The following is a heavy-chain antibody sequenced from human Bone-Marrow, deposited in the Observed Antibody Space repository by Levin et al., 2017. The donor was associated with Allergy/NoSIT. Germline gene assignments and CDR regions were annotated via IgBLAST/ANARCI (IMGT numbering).Heavy chain of an antibody. CDR2: INHSGST. CDR1: GGSFSGYY. D-gene: IGHD7-27*01. CDR3: ARGPRTPNWGWIDY. Sequence: SSETLSLTCAVYGGSFSGYYWSWIRQPPGKGLEWIGEINHSGSTNYNPSLKSRVTISVDTSKNQFSLKLSSVTAADTAVYYCARGPRTPNWGWIDYWGQGTLVTVSS. V-gene: IGHV4-34*01. J-gene: IGHJ4*02.